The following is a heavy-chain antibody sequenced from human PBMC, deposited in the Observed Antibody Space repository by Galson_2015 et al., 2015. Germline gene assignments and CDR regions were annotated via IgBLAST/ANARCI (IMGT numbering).Heavy chain of an antibody. J-gene: IGHJ6*02. CDR2: IIPTLGAA. CDR3: AGDPLGLEYQRPHGMDV. CDR1: GGTFKRHA. Sequence: SVKVSCKASGGTFKRHAITWVRQAPGQGLEWMGGIIPTLGAANYAQKFQARVTITADESTSTAYMEVSSLRSEDTAVYYCAGDPLGLEYQRPHGMDVWGQGTTVTVS. V-gene: IGHV1-69*13. D-gene: IGHD2-2*01.